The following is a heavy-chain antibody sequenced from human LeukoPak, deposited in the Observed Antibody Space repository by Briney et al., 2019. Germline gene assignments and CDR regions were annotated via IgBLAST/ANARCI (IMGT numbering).Heavy chain of an antibody. CDR1: GYTFTSYG. V-gene: IGHV1-18*01. D-gene: IGHD3-3*01. CDR2: ISAYNGNT. J-gene: IGHJ4*02. CDR3: ARGDPYYDFWSGLDY. Sequence: ASVKVSCKASGYTFTSYGISWVRQAPGQGLEWMGWISAYNGNTNYAQKLQGRVTMTTDTSTSTAYMELRSLRSDDTAVYYCARGDPYYDFWSGLDYWGQGTLVTVSS.